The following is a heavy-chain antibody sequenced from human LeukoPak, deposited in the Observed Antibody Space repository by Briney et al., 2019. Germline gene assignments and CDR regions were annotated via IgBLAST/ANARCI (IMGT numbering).Heavy chain of an antibody. CDR2: IYYSGST. D-gene: IGHD2-2*01. CDR3: ARLMTSCSSTSCYDY. CDR1: GGSISSYY. J-gene: IGHJ4*02. Sequence: SETLSLTCTVSGGSISSYYWSWIRQPPGKGLEWIGYIYYSGSTNYNPSLKSRVTISVDTSKNQFSLKLSSVTAADTAVYYCARLMTSCSSTSCYDYWGQGTLVTVSS. V-gene: IGHV4-59*08.